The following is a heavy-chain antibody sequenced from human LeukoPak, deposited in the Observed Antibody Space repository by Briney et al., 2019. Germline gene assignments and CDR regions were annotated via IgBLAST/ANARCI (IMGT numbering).Heavy chain of an antibody. Sequence: GGSLRLSCAASGCTFSSCGMSWVRQAPGKGLEWVANIKQDGSEKYYVDSVKGRFTISRDNAKNPLYLQMNSLRAEDTAVYYCARRYFDYWGQGTLVTVSS. CDR3: ARRYFDY. CDR2: IKQDGSEK. V-gene: IGHV3-7*05. CDR1: GCTFSSCG. J-gene: IGHJ4*02.